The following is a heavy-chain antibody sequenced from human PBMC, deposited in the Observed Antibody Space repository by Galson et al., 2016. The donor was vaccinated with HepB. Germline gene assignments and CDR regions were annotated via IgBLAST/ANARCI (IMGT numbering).Heavy chain of an antibody. CDR3: ARDDSGGWYGFHYGMDV. Sequence: LSLTCTVSGASISGYYLSWIRQPPGKGLEWIGYIYYSGRTNYNPSLQSRVTISVDTSKNQFSLKLSSVTAADTAVYYCARDDSGGWYGFHYGMDVWGQGTTVTVSS. CDR2: IYYSGRT. CDR1: GASISGYY. D-gene: IGHD6-19*01. J-gene: IGHJ6*02. V-gene: IGHV4-59*01.